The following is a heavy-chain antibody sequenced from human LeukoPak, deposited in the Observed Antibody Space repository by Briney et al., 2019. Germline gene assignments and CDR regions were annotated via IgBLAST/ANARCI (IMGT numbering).Heavy chain of an antibody. CDR2: IHHSGST. D-gene: IGHD1-26*01. J-gene: IGHJ4*02. CDR1: GGSISSSSYY. V-gene: IGHV4-39*07. CDR3: ARASVRWELIFDY. Sequence: SETLSLTCTVPGGSISSSSYYWGWIRQPPGKGLEWIGEIHHSGSTNYNVSLKSRVTISVDKSKNQFSLKLSSVTAADTAVYYCARASVRWELIFDYWGQGTLVTVSS.